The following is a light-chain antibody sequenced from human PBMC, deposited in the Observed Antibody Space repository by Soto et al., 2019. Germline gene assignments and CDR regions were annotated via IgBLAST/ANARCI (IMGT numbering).Light chain of an antibody. CDR2: GAS. Sequence: EIVLTQSPGTLSLSPGERATLSCRASQSVSRSYLAWYQQKPGQAPRPLIFGASSRATGIPDRFSGSGSGTDSTLTISRLEPEDFAVYYCQQYGSSPITFGQGTRLDIK. CDR3: QQYGSSPIT. CDR1: QSVSRSY. V-gene: IGKV3-20*01. J-gene: IGKJ5*01.